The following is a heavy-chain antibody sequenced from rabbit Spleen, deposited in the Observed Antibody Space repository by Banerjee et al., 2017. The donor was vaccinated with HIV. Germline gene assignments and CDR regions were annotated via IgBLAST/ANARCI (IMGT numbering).Heavy chain of an antibody. Sequence: QQQLVESGGDLVKPEGSLTLTCKASGIDFNDYYYMCWVRQAPGKGLEWIACIAAGSGGNTYYASWAKGRFTISKTSSTTVTLQMTRLTAADTATYFCARDSGTSFSSYGMDLWGPGTLVTVS. D-gene: IGHD8-1*01. V-gene: IGHV1S45*01. CDR3: ARDSGTSFSSYGMDL. J-gene: IGHJ6*01. CDR1: GIDFNDYYY. CDR2: IAAGSGGNT.